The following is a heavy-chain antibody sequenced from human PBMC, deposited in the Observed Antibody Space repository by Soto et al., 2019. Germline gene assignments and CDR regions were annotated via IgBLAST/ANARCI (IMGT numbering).Heavy chain of an antibody. CDR3: ARGYLVTFGGVNNWFDP. D-gene: IGHD3-16*01. CDR2: INHSGST. Sequence: SETLSLTCAVYGGSFSGYYWSWIRQPPGKGLEWIGEINHSGSTNYNPSLKSRVTISVDTSKNQFSLKLSSVTAADTAVYYCARGYLVTFGGVNNWFDPWGQGTLVTVSS. CDR1: GGSFSGYY. J-gene: IGHJ5*02. V-gene: IGHV4-34*01.